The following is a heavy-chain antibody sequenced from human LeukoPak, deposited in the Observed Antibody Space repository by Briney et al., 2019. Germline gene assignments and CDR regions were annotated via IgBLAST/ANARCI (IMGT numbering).Heavy chain of an antibody. Sequence: PSETLSLTCTVSGDSLSSYYWTWIRQPPGKALEWIGYIFYSGSTNYNPSLKSRVTISLDTSKNQFSLKLTSVTAADTAVYYCARAGGYASPIGIWGQGTMVTVSS. J-gene: IGHJ3*02. CDR2: IFYSGST. V-gene: IGHV4-59*01. D-gene: IGHD5-12*01. CDR1: GDSLSSYY. CDR3: ARAGGYASPIGI.